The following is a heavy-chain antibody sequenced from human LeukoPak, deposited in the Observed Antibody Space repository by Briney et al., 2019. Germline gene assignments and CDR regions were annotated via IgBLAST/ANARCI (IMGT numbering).Heavy chain of an antibody. CDR1: GFTFSDSF. Sequence: GGSLRLSCAASGFTFSDSFMSWVRQAPGKGLEWVGRSRNKADSYTAEYAASVKGRFTISRDESKNSLYLQISSLETEDAAVYYCATSSWYRLAYWGRGSLVTVSS. J-gene: IGHJ4*02. CDR2: SRNKADSYTA. V-gene: IGHV3-72*01. D-gene: IGHD6-13*01. CDR3: ATSSWYRLAY.